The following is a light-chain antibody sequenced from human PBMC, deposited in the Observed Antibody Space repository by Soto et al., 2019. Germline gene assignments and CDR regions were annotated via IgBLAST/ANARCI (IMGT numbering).Light chain of an antibody. V-gene: IGKV1-9*01. CDR3: QQLNSFPIT. J-gene: IGKJ5*01. Sequence: IPMTQSPSSLSASVGDRVTIPCRASQGISNYLAWYQQKPGKVPKLLIYAASTLQSGVPSRFSGSGSGTEFTLTITSLQPEDFATYYCQQLNSFPITFGQGTRLEIK. CDR2: AAS. CDR1: QGISNY.